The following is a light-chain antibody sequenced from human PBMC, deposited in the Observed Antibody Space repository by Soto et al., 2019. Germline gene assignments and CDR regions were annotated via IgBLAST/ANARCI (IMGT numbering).Light chain of an antibody. CDR1: RSVSSRY. V-gene: IGKV3-20*01. CDR3: QQYSSSPIT. CDR2: GAS. J-gene: IGKJ5*01. Sequence: EIVLTQSPGTLSLSPGERATLSCRASRSVSSRYLAWYQQKPGQAPRLLIYGASSRATGIPDRFSGSGSGTDFTLTISKLEPEDFAVYYCQQYSSSPITFGQGTRLEIK.